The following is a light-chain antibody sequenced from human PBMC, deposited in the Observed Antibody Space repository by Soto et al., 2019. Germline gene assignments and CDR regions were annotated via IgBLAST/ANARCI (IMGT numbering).Light chain of an antibody. V-gene: IGKV1-5*01. Sequence: DIQMTQSPSTLSASVGDRVTITCRASQSISSWLAWYQQKPGKAPKLLIYDASSLESGVPSRFSGSGSGTEFTLTIRSLQPDDFATYYCKHYNSYSEAFGQGTKVDIK. CDR3: KHYNSYSEA. CDR2: DAS. J-gene: IGKJ1*01. CDR1: QSISSW.